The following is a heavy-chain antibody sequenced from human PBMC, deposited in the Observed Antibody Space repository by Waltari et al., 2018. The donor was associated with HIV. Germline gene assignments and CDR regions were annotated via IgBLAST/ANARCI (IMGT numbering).Heavy chain of an antibody. Sequence: QVQLVQSGAEVKEPGASEKVSCKASGYTFISYGISWVRQAPGQGLEWMGWISTYNGHTNYAQKFQGRVSMTTDTSTSTAYMDLRSLTSDDTAIYYCARGVSYPKYYFDYWGQGSLVTVSS. CDR3: ARGVSYPKYYFDY. CDR1: GYTFISYG. CDR2: ISTYNGHT. V-gene: IGHV1-18*01. J-gene: IGHJ4*02. D-gene: IGHD1-26*01.